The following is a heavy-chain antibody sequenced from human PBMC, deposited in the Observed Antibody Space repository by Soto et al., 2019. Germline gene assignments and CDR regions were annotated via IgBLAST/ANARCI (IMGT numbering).Heavy chain of an antibody. Sequence: PSETLSLTCAVYGGSFSGYYWSWIRQPPGKGLEWIGEINHSGSTNYNPSLKSRVTISVDTSKNQFSLKLSSVTAADTAVYYCARGLYCSGVSCSAFKWFDPWGQETLVTISS. V-gene: IGHV4-34*01. CDR1: GGSFSGYY. D-gene: IGHD2-15*01. J-gene: IGHJ5*02. CDR3: ARGLYCSGVSCSAFKWFDP. CDR2: INHSGST.